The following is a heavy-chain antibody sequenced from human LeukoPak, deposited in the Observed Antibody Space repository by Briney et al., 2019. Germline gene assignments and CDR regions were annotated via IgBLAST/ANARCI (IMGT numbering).Heavy chain of an antibody. D-gene: IGHD5-18*01. J-gene: IGHJ4*02. V-gene: IGHV3-33*01. Sequence: PGRSLRLSCAASGFTFSSYGMHWVRQAPGKGLEWVAVIWYDGSNKYYADSVKGRFTISRDNSKNTLYLQMNSLRDEDTAVYYCARDLYSYGRFDYWGQGTLVTISS. CDR3: ARDLYSYGRFDY. CDR1: GFTFSSYG. CDR2: IWYDGSNK.